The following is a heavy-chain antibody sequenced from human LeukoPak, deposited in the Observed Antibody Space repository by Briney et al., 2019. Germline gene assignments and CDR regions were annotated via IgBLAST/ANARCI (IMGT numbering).Heavy chain of an antibody. V-gene: IGHV3-53*01. CDR3: ARDAVHQTTGGFDY. D-gene: IGHD7-27*01. CDR1: GFTVSSNY. CDR2: IYSGGST. Sequence: GGSLRLSCAASGFTVSSNYMSWVRQAPGKGLEWVSVIYSGGSTYYADSVKGRFTISRDNSKNTLYLQMNSLRAEDTAVYYCARDAVHQTTGGFDYWGQGTLVTVSS. J-gene: IGHJ4*02.